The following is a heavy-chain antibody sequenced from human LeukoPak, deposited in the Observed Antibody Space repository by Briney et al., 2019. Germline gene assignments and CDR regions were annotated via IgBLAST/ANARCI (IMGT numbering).Heavy chain of an antibody. CDR3: ARDPGGGGLDY. Sequence: SETLSLTCTVSGGSISSHYWSWIRQPSGKGLEWVGYIYYSGSTNYNPSLKSRVTISVDTSKNQFSLKLSSVTAADTAVYYCARDPGGGGLDYWGQGTLVTVSS. CDR2: IYYSGST. J-gene: IGHJ4*02. CDR1: GGSISSHY. D-gene: IGHD2-15*01. V-gene: IGHV4-59*11.